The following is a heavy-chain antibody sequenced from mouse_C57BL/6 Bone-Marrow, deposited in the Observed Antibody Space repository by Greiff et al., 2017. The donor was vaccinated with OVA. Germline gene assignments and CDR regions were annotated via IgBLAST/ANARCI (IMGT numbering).Heavy chain of an antibody. D-gene: IGHD1-1*01. CDR1: GYTFTSYW. J-gene: IGHJ1*03. V-gene: IGHV1-52*01. Sequence: QVQLKQPGAELVKPGASVKLSCKASGYTFTSYWMHWVKQRPIQGLEWIGNIDPSDSETHYNQKFKDKATLTVDKSSSTAYMQLSSLTSEDSAVYYCARWSYYYSSSHWYFDVWGTGTTVTVSS. CDR3: ARWSYYYSSSHWYFDV. CDR2: IDPSDSET.